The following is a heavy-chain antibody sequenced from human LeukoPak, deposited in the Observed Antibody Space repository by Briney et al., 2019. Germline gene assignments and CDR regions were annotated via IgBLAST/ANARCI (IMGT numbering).Heavy chain of an antibody. V-gene: IGHV3-72*01. D-gene: IGHD3-10*01. CDR3: VALLRGIGY. CDR2: SRNEGHSYST. Sequence: GGSLRLSCAVSGFTFSDHYMDWLRQAPGKGLEGIGRSRNEGHSYSTDFAASVRGRASLSRDHSRNSLYLQINSLRTDDTAVYYCVALLRGIGYWGQGTLVTVSS. CDR1: GFTFSDHY. J-gene: IGHJ4*02.